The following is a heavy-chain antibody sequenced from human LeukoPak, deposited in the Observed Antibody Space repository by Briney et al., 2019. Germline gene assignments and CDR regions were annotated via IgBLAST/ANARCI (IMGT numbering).Heavy chain of an antibody. D-gene: IGHD6-13*01. J-gene: IGHJ4*02. V-gene: IGHV3-30-3*01. Sequence: PGRSLRLSCAASGFTFSSYAMHWVRQAPGKGPEWVAVISYDGSNKYYADSVKGRFTISRDNSKNTLYLQMNSLRAEDTAVYYCARDPWYSSSWYYLLPSYYFDYWGQGTLVTVSS. CDR3: ARDPWYSSSWYYLLPSYYFDY. CDR1: GFTFSSYA. CDR2: ISYDGSNK.